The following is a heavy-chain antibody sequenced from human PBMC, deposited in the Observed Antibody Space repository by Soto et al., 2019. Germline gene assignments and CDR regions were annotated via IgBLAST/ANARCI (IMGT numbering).Heavy chain of an antibody. CDR2: IGGDGRST. CDR3: VKDHGDYTQYYYYYYGLDV. Sequence: RLSCSASGFTFSTYAMHWVRQAPGKGLEYVSGIGGDGRSTNYADSVKGRFTISRDNSKTSLYLQMSSLRPEDTAVYFCVKDHGDYTQYYYYYYGLDVWGQGTTVTVSS. J-gene: IGHJ6*02. CDR1: GFTFSTYA. V-gene: IGHV3-64D*06. D-gene: IGHD4-17*01.